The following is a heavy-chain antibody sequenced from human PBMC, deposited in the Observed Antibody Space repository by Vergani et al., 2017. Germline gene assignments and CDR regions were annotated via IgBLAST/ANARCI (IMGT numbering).Heavy chain of an antibody. V-gene: IGHV5-51*01. CDR3: TRHVPCGDGACLHFEP. D-gene: IGHD2-21*01. CDR2: INPIDSKI. Sequence: EVMLVQSGAEVKKPGESLKISCKYSESSFISNEIAWVRQMSGKGLQWMGNINPIDSKIAYSPSFQGQAIMSLDKSITTAYLQWRSLKASDTAIYYCTRHVPCGDGACLHFEPWGQGTQVTVS. J-gene: IGHJ4*02. CDR1: ESSFISNE.